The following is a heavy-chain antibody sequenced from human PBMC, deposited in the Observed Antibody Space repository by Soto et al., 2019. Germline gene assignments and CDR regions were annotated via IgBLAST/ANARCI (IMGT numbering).Heavy chain of an antibody. D-gene: IGHD5-18*01. CDR3: ARDRSETAMISYYYYYGMDV. CDR1: GGTFSSYA. J-gene: IGHJ6*02. Sequence: SVKVSCKASGGTFSSYAISWVRQAPGQGLEWMGGIIPIFGTANYAQKFQGRVTITADKSTSTAYMELSSLRSEDTAVYYCARDRSETAMISYYYYYGMDVWGQGXTVTVYS. V-gene: IGHV1-69*06. CDR2: IIPIFGTA.